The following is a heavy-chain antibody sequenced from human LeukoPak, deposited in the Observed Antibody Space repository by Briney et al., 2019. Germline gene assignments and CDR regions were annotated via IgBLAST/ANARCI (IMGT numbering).Heavy chain of an antibody. D-gene: IGHD3-3*01. CDR2: ISYDGSNK. Sequence: PGGSLRLSCAASGFTFSSYAMHWVRQAPGKGLEWVAVISYDGSNKYYADSVKGRFTISRDNAKNSLYLQMNSLRGEDTAVYYCAGNSDFWSGYFAIWGQGTVVTVSS. CDR3: AGNSDFWSGYFAI. CDR1: GFTFSSYA. V-gene: IGHV3-30-3*01. J-gene: IGHJ4*02.